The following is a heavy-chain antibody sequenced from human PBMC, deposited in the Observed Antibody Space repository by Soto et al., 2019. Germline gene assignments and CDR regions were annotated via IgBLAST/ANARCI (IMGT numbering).Heavy chain of an antibody. V-gene: IGHV4-59*01. CDR3: ARSGPLRVLEWLPPDRLVYYYYMDV. CDR1: GGSISSYY. D-gene: IGHD3-3*01. J-gene: IGHJ6*03. CDR2: IYYSGST. Sequence: SETLSLTCTVSGGSISSYYWSWIRQPPGKGLEWIGYIYYSGSTNYNPSLKSRFTISVNTSKNQFSLKLSPVTDADTAVYYCARSGPLRVLEWLPPDRLVYYYYMDVWGKGTTVTVSS.